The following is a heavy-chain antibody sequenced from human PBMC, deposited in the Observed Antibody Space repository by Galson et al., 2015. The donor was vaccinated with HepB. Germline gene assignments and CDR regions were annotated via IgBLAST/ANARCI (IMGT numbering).Heavy chain of an antibody. CDR2: ISYDGSNK. Sequence: SLRLSCAASGLTFSSYGMHWVRQAPGKGLEWVAVISYDGSNKYYADSVKGRFTISRDNSKNTLYLQMNSLRAEDTAVYYCAKEIRYFHGVRVFYYGMDVWGQGTTVTVSS. CDR1: GLTFSSYG. D-gene: IGHD3-10*01. CDR3: AKEIRYFHGVRVFYYGMDV. J-gene: IGHJ6*02. V-gene: IGHV3-30*18.